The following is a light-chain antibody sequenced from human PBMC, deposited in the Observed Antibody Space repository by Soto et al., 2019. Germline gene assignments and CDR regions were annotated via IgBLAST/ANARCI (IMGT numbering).Light chain of an antibody. V-gene: IGLV2-14*01. CDR3: SSYTSSSTLV. CDR2: DVS. CDR1: SSDVGSHNS. Sequence: QSALTQPASVSGSPGQSITISCTGTSSDVGSHNSVAWYQHNPGKAPKLMIYDVSNRPSGVSSRFSGSKSGNTASRSISGLQAEDEADYYCSSYTSSSTLVFGTGTKVTVL. J-gene: IGLJ1*01.